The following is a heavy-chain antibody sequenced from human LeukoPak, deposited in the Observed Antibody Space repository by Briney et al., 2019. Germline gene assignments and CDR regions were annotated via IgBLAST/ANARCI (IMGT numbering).Heavy chain of an antibody. CDR2: IYYSGST. J-gene: IGHJ4*02. CDR1: GGSISSYY. Sequence: SETLSLTCIVSGGSISSYYWSWIRQPPGKGLEWIGYIYYSGSTNYNPSLKSRVTISVDTSKNQFSLRLSSVTAADTAVYYCARGTNSLNTAMVEPFDYWGQGTLVTVSS. D-gene: IGHD5-18*01. CDR3: ARGTNSLNTAMVEPFDY. V-gene: IGHV4-59*01.